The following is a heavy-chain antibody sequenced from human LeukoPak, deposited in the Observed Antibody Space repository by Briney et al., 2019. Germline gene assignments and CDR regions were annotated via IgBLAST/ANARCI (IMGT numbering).Heavy chain of an antibody. V-gene: IGHV4-39*07. J-gene: IGHJ1*01. Sequence: PSETLSLTCTVSGDSIRSSTYYWGWIRQPPGKGLEWIGSLYHSGSSYYNPSLKSRVTISVDTSSNQFSLKLSSVTAADTAVYYCARSAAALDSWGQGTLVTVSS. CDR3: ARSAAALDS. CDR1: GDSIRSSTYY. D-gene: IGHD3/OR15-3a*01. CDR2: LYHSGSS.